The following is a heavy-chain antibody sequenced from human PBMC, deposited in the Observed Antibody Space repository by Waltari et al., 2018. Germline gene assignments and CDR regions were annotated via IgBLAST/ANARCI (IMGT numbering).Heavy chain of an antibody. V-gene: IGHV3-23*04. J-gene: IGHJ6*02. CDR1: GFTFSNYA. Sequence: EVQLVESGGGLVQPGGSLRLSCAASGFTFSNYAMSWVRQAPGKGLEWVSAISIAGKTYYADSVTGRVTISRGDSRDTLYLQMHSLRAEDTALYYCARDVEGVTATKYYYGMDVWGQGTTVTVSS. CDR2: ISIAGKT. D-gene: IGHD4-4*01. CDR3: ARDVEGVTATKYYYGMDV.